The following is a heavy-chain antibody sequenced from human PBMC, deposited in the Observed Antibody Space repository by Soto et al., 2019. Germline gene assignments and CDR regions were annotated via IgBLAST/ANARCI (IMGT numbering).Heavy chain of an antibody. CDR3: ARVVVVAARGPWFDP. V-gene: IGHV1-18*04. D-gene: IGHD2-15*01. J-gene: IGHJ5*02. CDR1: GYTFTSYG. Sequence: GASVKVSCKASGYTFTSYGISWERQAPGQGREWMGWVSAYSGNTNYAQTLQGRVTMTTDTSTSTAYMELRSLRSDDTAVYYCARVVVVAARGPWFDPWGQGTLVTVSS. CDR2: VSAYSGNT.